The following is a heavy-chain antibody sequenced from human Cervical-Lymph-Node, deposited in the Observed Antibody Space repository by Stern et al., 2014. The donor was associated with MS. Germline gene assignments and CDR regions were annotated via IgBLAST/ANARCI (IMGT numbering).Heavy chain of an antibody. CDR1: GLTFTSYW. J-gene: IGHJ4*02. Sequence: EVQLVESGAGLVQPGGSLRLSCAASGLTFTSYWMNWVRQAPGKGLEWVANIRKDGSEKYYVDSVMGRLPISRDNANNSQYLEMNRLRAEDTAVYYCVKGGRGYSDGSDYSLDSWGPGILVTVSS. V-gene: IGHV3-7*01. D-gene: IGHD3-22*01. CDR3: VKGGRGYSDGSDYSLDS. CDR2: IRKDGSEK.